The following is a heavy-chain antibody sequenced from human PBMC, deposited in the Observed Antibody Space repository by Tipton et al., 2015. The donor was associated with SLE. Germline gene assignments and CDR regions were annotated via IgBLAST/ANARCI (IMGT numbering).Heavy chain of an antibody. CDR1: GYSISSGYY. D-gene: IGHD6-19*01. CDR2: IYHSGST. V-gene: IGHV4-38-2*01. J-gene: IGHJ4*02. CDR3: ARVYSSGWCAH. Sequence: TLSLTCAVSGYSISSGYYWGWIRQPPGKGLEWIGSIYHSGSTYYNPSLKSRVTISVDTSKNQFSLKLSSVTAADTAVYHCARVYSSGWCAHWGQGTLVTVSS.